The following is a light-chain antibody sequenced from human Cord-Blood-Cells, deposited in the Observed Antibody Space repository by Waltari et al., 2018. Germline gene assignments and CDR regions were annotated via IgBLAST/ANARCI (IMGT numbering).Light chain of an antibody. Sequence: SYELTQPPPLSVSPGKTARITSSGDAFPNKNANWYQQKPGQAPVLVIYKDSERPSGIPERFSGSSSGTTVTLTISGVQAEDEADYYCQSADSSGTYVFGTGTKVTVL. J-gene: IGLJ1*01. CDR2: KDS. CDR3: QSADSSGTYV. CDR1: AFPNKN. V-gene: IGLV3-25*03.